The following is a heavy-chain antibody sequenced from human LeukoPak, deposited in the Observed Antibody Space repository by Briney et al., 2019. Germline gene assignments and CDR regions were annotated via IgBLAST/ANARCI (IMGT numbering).Heavy chain of an antibody. Sequence: PGGSLRLSCAASRFTFGDYAMHWVRQAPGKGLEWVSGISWNSGNIGYADSVKGRFTISRDNAENSLYLQMNSLRAEDTALYYCANLHGDYRDYWGQGTLVTVSS. CDR1: RFTFGDYA. J-gene: IGHJ4*02. D-gene: IGHD4-17*01. V-gene: IGHV3-9*01. CDR3: ANLHGDYRDY. CDR2: ISWNSGNI.